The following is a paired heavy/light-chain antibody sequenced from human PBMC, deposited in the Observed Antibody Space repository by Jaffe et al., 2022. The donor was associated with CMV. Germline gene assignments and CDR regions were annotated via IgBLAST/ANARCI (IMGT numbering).Heavy chain of an antibody. J-gene: IGHJ1*01. V-gene: IGHV3-30*18. CDR3: AKDPGSGGWYGKYFHH. Sequence: QVHLVESGGGVVQPGRSLRLSCAASGFTFTNYGMHWVRQTPGKGLEWVAIISYDGSNKYYAASVKGRFTISRDNSKNTVDLQIDSLRAEDTAVYYCAKDPGSGGWYGKYFHHWGQGTLVTVSS. D-gene: IGHD6-19*01. CDR2: ISYDGSNK. CDR1: GFTFTNYG.
Light chain of an antibody. CDR3: QQYADSPPT. CDR1: QSVSSSY. Sequence: EIVLTQSPGTLSLSPGERATLSCRASQSVSSSYLAWYQQKPGQAPRLLIYDAFSRATGIPDRFSGSGSGTVFTLAISRLEPEDFAVYYCQQYADSPPTFGGGTKVEIK. V-gene: IGKV3-20*01. CDR2: DAF. J-gene: IGKJ4*01.